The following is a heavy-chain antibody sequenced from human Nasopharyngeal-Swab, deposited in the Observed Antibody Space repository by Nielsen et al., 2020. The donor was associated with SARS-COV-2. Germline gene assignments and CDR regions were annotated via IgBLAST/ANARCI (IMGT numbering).Heavy chain of an antibody. D-gene: IGHD3-22*01. J-gene: IGHJ4*02. CDR1: GFSLTTSRVS. CDR2: IYWDDDK. V-gene: IGHV2-5*02. CDR3: ARPYYYDSGGYYYEEY. Sequence: SGPTLVKPTQTLTLTCTFSGFSLTTSRVSVGWIRQPPGKALEWLALIYWDDDKRYSPSLKSRLTITKDTSKNQVVLTMTNMDPVDTATYYCARPYYYDSGGYYYEEYWGQGTLVTVSS.